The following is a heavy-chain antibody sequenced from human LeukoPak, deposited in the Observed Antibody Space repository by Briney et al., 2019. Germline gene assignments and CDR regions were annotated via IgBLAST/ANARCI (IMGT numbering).Heavy chain of an antibody. Sequence: GGSLRLSCAASGFTFSSYAMHWVRQAPGKGLEWVSYISSSGSTTYYADSVKGRFTISRDNAKNSLYLQMNSLRAEDTAVHYCARESGYSYGCFDYWGQGTLVTVSS. V-gene: IGHV3-48*03. CDR3: ARESGYSYGCFDY. D-gene: IGHD5-18*01. J-gene: IGHJ4*02. CDR2: ISSSGSTT. CDR1: GFTFSSYA.